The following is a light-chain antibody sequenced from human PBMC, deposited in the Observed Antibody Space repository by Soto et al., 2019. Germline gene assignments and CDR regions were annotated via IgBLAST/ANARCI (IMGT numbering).Light chain of an antibody. CDR2: GAS. Sequence: EMVMTQSPATLSVSLGERATLSCRASQIVSTKLVWYQQKPGQAPRLLIYGASPRATGIPARLRGSGSVTEFTLPISSLQSEDFAVYYCQQHDQGWTFGQGTKVEIK. CDR3: QQHDQGWT. V-gene: IGKV3-15*01. J-gene: IGKJ1*01. CDR1: QIVSTK.